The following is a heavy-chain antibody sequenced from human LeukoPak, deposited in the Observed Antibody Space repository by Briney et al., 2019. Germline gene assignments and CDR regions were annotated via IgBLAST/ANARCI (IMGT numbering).Heavy chain of an antibody. CDR2: IDPGDSDT. CDR3: ARLPYYSDSTGHSYYYYMDV. J-gene: IGHJ6*03. V-gene: IGHV5-51*01. CDR1: GYSLTSYW. D-gene: IGHD3-22*01. Sequence: GESLKISCKGSGYSLTSYWIGWVRQMPGKGQEWMGIIDPGDSDTRYSPSFQGQVTISADKSISTAYLQWSSLKASDTAMYYCARLPYYSDSTGHSYYYYMDVWGKGTTVTVSS.